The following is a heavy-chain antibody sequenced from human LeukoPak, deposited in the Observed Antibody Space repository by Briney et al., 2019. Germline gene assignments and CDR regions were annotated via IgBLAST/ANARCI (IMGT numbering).Heavy chain of an antibody. Sequence: GGSLRLSCAGSGFTFCRSWMTWVRQAPGKGLEWVASINQGGSVLHYMDSVKGRFTISRDNAENSVFLQMNNLRAEDTAVYYCAKLLGDVTTLDYWGQGTQVTVSS. CDR1: GFTFCRSW. V-gene: IGHV3-7*01. CDR2: INQGGSVL. CDR3: AKLLGDVTTLDY. D-gene: IGHD3-16*01. J-gene: IGHJ4*02.